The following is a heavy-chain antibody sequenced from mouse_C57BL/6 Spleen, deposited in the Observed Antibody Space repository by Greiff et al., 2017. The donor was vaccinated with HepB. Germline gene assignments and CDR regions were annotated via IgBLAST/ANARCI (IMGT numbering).Heavy chain of an antibody. J-gene: IGHJ2*01. CDR2: ISYDGSN. CDR3: ARRGYYFDY. Sequence: EVKVVESGPGLVKPSQSLSLTCSVTGYSITSGYYWNWIRQFPGNKLEWMGYISYDGSNNYNPSLKNRISITRDTSKNQFFLKLNSVTTEDTATYYCARRGYYFDYWGQGTTLTVSS. CDR1: GYSITSGYY. V-gene: IGHV3-6*01.